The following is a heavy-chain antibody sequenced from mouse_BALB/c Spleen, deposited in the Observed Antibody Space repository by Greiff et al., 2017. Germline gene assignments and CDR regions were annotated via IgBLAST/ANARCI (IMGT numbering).Heavy chain of an antibody. CDR1: GYTFTSYN. J-gene: IGHJ4*01. D-gene: IGHD1-1*01. V-gene: IGHV1-12*01. Sequence: QVQLQQPGAELVKPGASVKMSCKASGYTFTSYNMHWVKQTPGQGLEWIGAIYPGNGDTSYNQKFKGKATLTADKSSSTAYMQLSSLTSEDSAVYYCARDYGSSYSYAMDYWGQGTSVTVSS. CDR2: IYPGNGDT. CDR3: ARDYGSSYSYAMDY.